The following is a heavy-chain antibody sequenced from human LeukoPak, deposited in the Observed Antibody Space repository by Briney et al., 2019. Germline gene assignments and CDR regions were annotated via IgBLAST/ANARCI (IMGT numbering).Heavy chain of an antibody. D-gene: IGHD3-10*01. CDR3: ARGGLLWFGELRV. J-gene: IGHJ4*02. CDR2: ITSDGSST. Sequence: GGSLRLSCAASGFTFSSYWMHWVRHAPGEGLVWVARITSDGSSTSHADSVKGRFTISRDNAKNSLYLQMNSLRAEDTAVYYCARGGLLWFGELRVWGQGTLVTVSS. V-gene: IGHV3-74*01. CDR1: GFTFSSYW.